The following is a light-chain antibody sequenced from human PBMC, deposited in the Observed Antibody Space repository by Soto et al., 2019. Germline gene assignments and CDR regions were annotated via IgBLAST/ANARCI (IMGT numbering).Light chain of an antibody. CDR2: DVT. Sequence: QSVLTQPRSVSGSPGQSVTLSCTGTSGDVGGYDYVSWYQQHPGKAPKLTIYDVTKRPSGVPDRFSGSKSGNTASLTISGLQAEDEADYYCCSYAGTYNFVVFGGGTQLTVL. CDR3: CSYAGTYNFVV. J-gene: IGLJ2*01. V-gene: IGLV2-11*01. CDR1: SGDVGGYDY.